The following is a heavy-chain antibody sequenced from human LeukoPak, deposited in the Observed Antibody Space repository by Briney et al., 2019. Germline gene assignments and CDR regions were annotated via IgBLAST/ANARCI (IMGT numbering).Heavy chain of an antibody. CDR2: ISGNGGYT. V-gene: IGHV3-64*01. J-gene: IGHJ4*02. D-gene: IGHD5-24*01. CDR1: GVAFSTYA. Sequence: PGGSLRLSCAASGVAFSTYAMHWVRQAPGKGLEYVSGISGNGGYTDYANSVKGRFTISRDNFKNTLYLQMGSLRAEDMAVYYCARDLFSGAEMATFDYWGQGTLVTVSS. CDR3: ARDLFSGAEMATFDY.